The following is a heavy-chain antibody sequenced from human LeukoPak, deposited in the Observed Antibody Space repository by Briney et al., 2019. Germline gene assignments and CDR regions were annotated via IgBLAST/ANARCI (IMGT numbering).Heavy chain of an antibody. CDR2: IYYSGST. Sequence: SETLSLTCTVSGGSISSYYWSWIRQPPGKGLEWIGYIYYSGSTNYNPSLKSRVTISVDTSKNQFSLKLSSVTAADTAVYYCASYGLLWFGELSKTYYFDYRGQGTLVTVSS. D-gene: IGHD3-10*01. CDR3: ASYGLLWFGELSKTYYFDY. CDR1: GGSISSYY. V-gene: IGHV4-59*08. J-gene: IGHJ4*02.